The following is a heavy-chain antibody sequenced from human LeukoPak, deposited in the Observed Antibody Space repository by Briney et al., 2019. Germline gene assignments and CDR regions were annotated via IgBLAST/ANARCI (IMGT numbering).Heavy chain of an antibody. V-gene: IGHV3-30*02. D-gene: IGHD3-10*01. Sequence: PGGSLRLSCAASGFTFSSYGMHWVRQAPGKGLEWVAFIRYDGINKYYADSVKGRFTISRDNSKNTLYLQMNSLRAEDTAVYYCAKDPYYYGSGSYFDYWGQGTPVTVSS. J-gene: IGHJ4*02. CDR1: GFTFSSYG. CDR2: IRYDGINK. CDR3: AKDPYYYGSGSYFDY.